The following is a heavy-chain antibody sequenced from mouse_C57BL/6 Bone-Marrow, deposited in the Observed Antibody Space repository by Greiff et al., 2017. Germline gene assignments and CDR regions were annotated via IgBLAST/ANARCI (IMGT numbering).Heavy chain of an antibody. Sequence: EVQLQQSGAELVRPGASVKLSCTASGFNIKDDYMHWVKQWPEQGLEWIGWIDPENGDSEYDSKVQGKATITADTSSNTAYLQLSSLTSEDTAVYYCTTLLRVYAMDYWGQGTSVTVSS. J-gene: IGHJ4*01. CDR2: IDPENGDS. V-gene: IGHV14-4*01. CDR1: GFNIKDDY. D-gene: IGHD1-1*01. CDR3: TTLLRVYAMDY.